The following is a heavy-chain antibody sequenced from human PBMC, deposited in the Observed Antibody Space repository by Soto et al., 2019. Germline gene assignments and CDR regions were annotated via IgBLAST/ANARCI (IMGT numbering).Heavy chain of an antibody. J-gene: IGHJ4*02. CDR1: GYTFTGYY. CDR2: INPNSGGT. CDR3: ARSQHRLRFLGDFDY. Sequence: ASVKVSCKASGYTFTGYYMHWVRQAPGQGLEWMGWINPNSGGTNYAQKFQGWVTMTRDTSISTAYMELSRLRSDDTAVYYCARSQHRLRFLGDFDYWGQGTLVTVSS. D-gene: IGHD3-3*01. V-gene: IGHV1-2*04.